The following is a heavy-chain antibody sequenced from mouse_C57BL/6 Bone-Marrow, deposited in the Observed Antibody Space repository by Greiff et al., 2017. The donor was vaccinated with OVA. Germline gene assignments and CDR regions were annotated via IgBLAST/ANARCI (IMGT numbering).Heavy chain of an antibody. D-gene: IGHD4-1*01. CDR3: ARGANWDAWFAY. CDR2: IYPGDGDT. Sequence: LQESGPELVKPGASVKISCKASGYAFSSSWMNWVKQRPGKGLEWIGRIYPGDGDTNYNGKFKGKATLTADKSSSTAYMQLSSLTSEDSAVYFCARGANWDAWFAYWGQGTLVTVSA. V-gene: IGHV1-82*01. CDR1: GYAFSSSW. J-gene: IGHJ3*01.